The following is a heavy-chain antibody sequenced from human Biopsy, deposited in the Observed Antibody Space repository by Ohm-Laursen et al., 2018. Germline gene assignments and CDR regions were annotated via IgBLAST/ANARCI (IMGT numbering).Heavy chain of an antibody. V-gene: IGHV3-74*03. CDR2: INSDGSYT. CDR1: GFTFSSYC. CDR3: VSFGINGGLNY. J-gene: IGHJ4*02. Sequence: SLRLSCAASGFTFSSYCMHWVRQAPGKGLVWVARINSDGSYTANVDSVKGRFTISRDNAKNTLFLQMNSLSTEDTAVYYCVSFGINGGLNYWGQGILVTVAS. D-gene: IGHD3-10*01.